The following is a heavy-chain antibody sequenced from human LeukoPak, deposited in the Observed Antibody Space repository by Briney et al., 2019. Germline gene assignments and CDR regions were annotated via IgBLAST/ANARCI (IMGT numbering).Heavy chain of an antibody. CDR2: IYSSGSNI. CDR3: ARVDYDILTIADY. D-gene: IGHD3-9*01. Sequence: GGSLRLSCGASGITFRGYYMSWIRQGSGEGLEWVSLIYSSGSNILYAGSVKGRFTISRDNAKNSLYLQMNSLRAEDTAVYSCARVDYDILTIADYWGQGTLVTVSS. V-gene: IGHV3-11*01. J-gene: IGHJ4*02. CDR1: GITFRGYY.